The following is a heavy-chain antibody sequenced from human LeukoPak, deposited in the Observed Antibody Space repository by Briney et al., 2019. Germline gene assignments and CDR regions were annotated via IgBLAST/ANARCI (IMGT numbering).Heavy chain of an antibody. V-gene: IGHV1-69*08. J-gene: IGHJ4*02. CDR1: AASLTSHI. Sequence: SVNVSCKVSAASLTSHIMDWFRHAPGQGLERMGLINPALKTSNYARKFQGRVTITAEESTNTAYMELTSLTSDDTAVYYCARVMRERHHFDSWGQGTLVIVSS. CDR3: ARVMRERHHFDS. D-gene: IGHD1-26*01. CDR2: INPALKTS.